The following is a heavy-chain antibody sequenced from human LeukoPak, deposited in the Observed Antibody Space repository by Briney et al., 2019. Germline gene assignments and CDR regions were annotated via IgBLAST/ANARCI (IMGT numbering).Heavy chain of an antibody. J-gene: IGHJ4*02. CDR3: ARGGDYYDSSGHREYFDY. V-gene: IGHV4-31*03. D-gene: IGHD3-22*01. Sequence: PSETLSLTCTVSGGSISSGGYSWSWIRQHPGKGLEWIGYIYYSGSTYYNPSLKSRVTISVDTSKNQFSLKLSSVTAADTAVYYCARGGDYYDSSGHREYFDYWGQGTLVTVSS. CDR1: GGSISSGGYS. CDR2: IYYSGST.